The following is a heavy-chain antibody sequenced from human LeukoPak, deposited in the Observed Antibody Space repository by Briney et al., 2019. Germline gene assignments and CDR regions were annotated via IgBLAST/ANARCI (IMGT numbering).Heavy chain of an antibody. D-gene: IGHD3-10*01. CDR2: IYYSGST. Sequence: PSETLSLTCTVSGGSISSGDYYWSWIRQPPGKGLEWIGYIYYSGSTYYNPSLKSRVTISVDTSKNQFSLKLSSVTAADTAVYYCARDHYYGSGTDVWGQGTTVTVSS. J-gene: IGHJ6*02. CDR1: GGSISSGDYY. CDR3: ARDHYYGSGTDV. V-gene: IGHV4-30-4*01.